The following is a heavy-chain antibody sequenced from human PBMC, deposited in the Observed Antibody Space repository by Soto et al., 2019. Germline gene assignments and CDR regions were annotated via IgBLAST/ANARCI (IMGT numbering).Heavy chain of an antibody. V-gene: IGHV4-4*02. CDR2: IYHSGST. D-gene: IGHD2-2*02. CDR3: ARDPKDCSSTSCYIGWFDP. Sequence: PSETLSLTCAVSGGSISSSNWWSWVRQPPGKGLEWTGEIYHSGSTNYNPSLKSRVTISVDKSKNQFSLKLSSVTAADTAVYYCARDPKDCSSTSCYIGWFDPLGQGTLVTVSS. CDR1: GGSISSSNW. J-gene: IGHJ5*02.